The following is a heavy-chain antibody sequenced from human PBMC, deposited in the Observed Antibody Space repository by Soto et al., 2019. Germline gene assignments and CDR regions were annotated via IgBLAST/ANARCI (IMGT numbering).Heavy chain of an antibody. CDR2: INPGGVST. J-gene: IGHJ2*01. D-gene: IGHD4-17*01. Sequence: QVQLVQSGAEVKKPGASVEVSCKASGYTFTTYYIHWVRHAPGQGLEWMGVINPGGVSTKYAQKFQDRFTMTSDTSTSTVYMDLSRLRSEDTAVYFCARGGNGDNVGYWYFDLWGRGTLVTVSP. CDR3: ARGGNGDNVGYWYFDL. V-gene: IGHV1-46*01. CDR1: GYTFTTYY.